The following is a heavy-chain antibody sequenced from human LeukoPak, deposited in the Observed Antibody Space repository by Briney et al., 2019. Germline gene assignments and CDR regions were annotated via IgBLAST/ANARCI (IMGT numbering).Heavy chain of an antibody. J-gene: IGHJ3*02. CDR2: IRSDSTNH. Sequence: GGSLRLSCVASGFTFSDYAMHWVRQAPGKGLEWVAFIRSDSTNHYYSDSVRGRFTISRDNSKNTLYLQMNSLRAEDTAVYYCAKGDLYSSGRDAFDIWGQGTMVTVSS. CDR1: GFTFSDYA. CDR3: AKGDLYSSGRDAFDI. V-gene: IGHV3-30*02. D-gene: IGHD6-19*01.